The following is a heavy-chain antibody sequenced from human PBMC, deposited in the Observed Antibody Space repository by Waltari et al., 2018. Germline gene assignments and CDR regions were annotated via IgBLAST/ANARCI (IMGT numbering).Heavy chain of an antibody. CDR2: ISWDGGST. V-gene: IGHV3-43*01. Sequence: EVQLVESGGVVVQPGGSLRLSCAASGFTFDDYTMHWVRQAPGKGLEWVSLISWDGGSTYYADSMKGRFTISRDNSKNSLYLQMNSLRTEDTALYYCAKDARRDWYFDLWGRGTLVTVSS. CDR1: GFTFDDYT. CDR3: AKDARRDWYFDL. J-gene: IGHJ2*01.